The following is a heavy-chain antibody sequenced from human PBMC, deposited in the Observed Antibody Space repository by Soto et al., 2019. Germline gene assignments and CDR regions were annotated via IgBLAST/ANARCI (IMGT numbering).Heavy chain of an antibody. D-gene: IGHD2-2*01. CDR3: ARVSSSTSLRWFDP. J-gene: IGHJ5*02. V-gene: IGHV1-18*01. CDR2: ISAYNGNT. Sequence: ASVKVSCKASGYTFTSYGISWVRQAPGQGLEWMGWISAYNGNTNYAQKLQGRVTMTTDTSTSTAYMELRSLRSYDTAVYDCARVSSSTSLRWFDPWGQGTLVTVSS. CDR1: GYTFTSYG.